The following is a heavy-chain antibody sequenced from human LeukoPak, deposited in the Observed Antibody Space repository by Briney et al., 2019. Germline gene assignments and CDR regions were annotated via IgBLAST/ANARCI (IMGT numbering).Heavy chain of an antibody. Sequence: VASVKVSCKASGYTFTGHYLHWVRQAPGQGLEWMGWINPNSGGTNYAQKFQGRVTMTRDTSISTAYMELSRLRSDDTAVYYCARGAAAAYYYYMDVWGKGTTVTVSS. J-gene: IGHJ6*03. D-gene: IGHD6-13*01. CDR1: GYTFTGHY. V-gene: IGHV1-2*02. CDR3: ARGAAAAYYYYMDV. CDR2: INPNSGGT.